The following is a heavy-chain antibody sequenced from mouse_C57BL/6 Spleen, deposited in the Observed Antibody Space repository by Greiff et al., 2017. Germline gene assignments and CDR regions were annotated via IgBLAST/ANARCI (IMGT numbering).Heavy chain of an antibody. D-gene: IGHD2-1*01. CDR3: ARRGGNCSGDWDV. V-gene: IGHV1-52*01. J-gene: IGHJ1*03. CDR2: IDPSDSET. CDR1: GYTFTSYW. Sequence: QVQLQPGAELVRPGSSVKLSCKASGYTFTSYWMHWVKQRPIQGLEWIGNIDPSDSETHYNQKFKHKPTLTVDKSSSTAYMQLSSLTSADSAVYYGARRGGNCSGDWDVWGTGTTVTVSS.